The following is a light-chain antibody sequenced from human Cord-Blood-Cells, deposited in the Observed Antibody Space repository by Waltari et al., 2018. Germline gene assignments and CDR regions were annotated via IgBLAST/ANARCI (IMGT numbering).Light chain of an antibody. V-gene: IGKV1-39*01. CDR3: QQSYSTPMYT. CDR1: QSISSY. Sequence: DFQRTHSPSPLSSAAGDRVTITCRASQSISSYLNWYQQKPGKAPKLLIYAASSLQSGVPSRFSGSGSGTDFTLTISSLQPEDFATYYCQQSYSTPMYTFGQGTKLEIK. J-gene: IGKJ2*01. CDR2: AAS.